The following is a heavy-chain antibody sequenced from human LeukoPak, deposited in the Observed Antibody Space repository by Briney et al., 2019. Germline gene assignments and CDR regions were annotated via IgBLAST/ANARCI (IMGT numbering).Heavy chain of an antibody. V-gene: IGHV5-51*01. CDR3: ARHPWGIKVADY. CDR1: GYSFTNHW. CDR2: TQPGDSNT. J-gene: IGHJ4*02. Sequence: GESLKISCKGSGYSFTNHWIGWVRQMPGKGLEWMGITQPGDSNTRYSPPFQGQVTISADKSITTAYLQWDSLKASDTAMYYCARHPWGIKVADYWGQGTLVTVSS. D-gene: IGHD3-16*01.